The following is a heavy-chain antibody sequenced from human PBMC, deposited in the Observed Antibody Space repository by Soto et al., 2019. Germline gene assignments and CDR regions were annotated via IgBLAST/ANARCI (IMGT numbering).Heavy chain of an antibody. V-gene: IGHV3-21*01. CDR2: ISSSSSYI. Sequence: GGSLRLSCAASGFTFSSYAMSWVRQAPGKGLEWVSSISSSSSYIYYADSVKGRFTISRDNAKNSLYLQMNSLRAEDTAVYYCARHECDVGLRYSDWSLLGAFDISGQGTMITVSS. J-gene: IGHJ3*02. D-gene: IGHD3-9*01. CDR3: ARHECDVGLRYSDWSLLGAFDI. CDR1: GFTFSSYA.